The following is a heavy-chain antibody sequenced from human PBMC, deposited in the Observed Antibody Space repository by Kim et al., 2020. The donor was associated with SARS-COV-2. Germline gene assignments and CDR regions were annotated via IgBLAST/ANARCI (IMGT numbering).Heavy chain of an antibody. CDR1: GYTFTSYG. D-gene: IGHD1-7*01. Sequence: ASVKVSCKASGYTFTSYGISWVRQAPGQGLEWMGWISAYNGNTNYAQKLQGRVTMTTDTSTSTAYMELRSLRSDDTAVYYCARSLPRRLGITGTYLTDFDYWGQGTLVTVSS. V-gene: IGHV1-18*01. CDR3: ARSLPRRLGITGTYLTDFDY. J-gene: IGHJ4*02. CDR2: ISAYNGNT.